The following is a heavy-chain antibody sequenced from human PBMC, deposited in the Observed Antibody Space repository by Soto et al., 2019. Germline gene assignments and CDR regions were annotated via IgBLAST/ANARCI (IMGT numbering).Heavy chain of an antibody. Sequence: ASVKFYCKASGYTFTSYSMHWVRQAPGQRLECMGWINAGNGNTKYSQKFQGRVTITRDTSASTAYMELSSLRSEDTAVYYCAADGNGAAFDIWRQGTMVTVAS. J-gene: IGHJ3*02. CDR1: GYTFTSYS. CDR3: AADGNGAAFDI. CDR2: INAGNGNT. D-gene: IGHD2-15*01. V-gene: IGHV1-3*01.